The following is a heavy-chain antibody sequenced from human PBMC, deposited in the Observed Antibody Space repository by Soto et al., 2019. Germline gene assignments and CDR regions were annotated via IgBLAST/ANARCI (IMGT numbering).Heavy chain of an antibody. Sequence: QVQLQESGPGLVKPSETLSLTCTVSGGSISSYYWSWIRQPPGKGLEGIGYIYYSGGANYNPSLKSRVTISVDTSKNQFSLKLSSVTAADTAVYYCTRVGSSGWSLYAFDIWGQGTMVTVSS. CDR1: GGSISSYY. D-gene: IGHD6-19*01. J-gene: IGHJ3*02. CDR2: IYYSGGA. CDR3: TRVGSSGWSLYAFDI. V-gene: IGHV4-59*01.